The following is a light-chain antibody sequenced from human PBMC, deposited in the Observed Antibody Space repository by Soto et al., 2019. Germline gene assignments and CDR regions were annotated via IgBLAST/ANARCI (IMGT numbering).Light chain of an antibody. CDR3: QQFNASPLT. Sequence: DIQLTQSPSVLSASVGDMVTISCRASQGISDYLAWDQQKPGKAPKLLIYGASTLQSGVPSRFSGSASGTEFTLTISSLQPEDFATYFCQQFNASPLTFGGGTKLEI. CDR1: QGISDY. CDR2: GAS. J-gene: IGKJ4*01. V-gene: IGKV1-9*01.